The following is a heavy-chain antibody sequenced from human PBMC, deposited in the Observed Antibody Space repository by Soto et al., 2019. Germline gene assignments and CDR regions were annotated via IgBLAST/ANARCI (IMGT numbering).Heavy chain of an antibody. D-gene: IGHD2-21*02. CDR1: SGSISSDNW. CDR3: ANAVPTVRYMDV. J-gene: IGHJ6*03. CDR2: IYHSGDT. V-gene: IGHV4-4*02. Sequence: PSETLSLTCAVSSGSISSDNWWTWIRQPPGKGLEWIGEIYHSGDTNYNPSLKSRVTISIDKSKNQFSLELTSVTAADTAVYYCANAVPTVRYMDVWGEGTSVTVSS.